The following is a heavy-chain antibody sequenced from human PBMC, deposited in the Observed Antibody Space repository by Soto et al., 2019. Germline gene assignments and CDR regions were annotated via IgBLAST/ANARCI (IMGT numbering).Heavy chain of an antibody. CDR3: TRGNYGSGSYGSFDI. V-gene: IGHV1-18*01. CDR2: ISAYNGNT. D-gene: IGHD3-10*01. CDR1: GYTFTSYG. Sequence: ASVKVSCKASGYTFTSYGISWVRQAPGQGLEWMGWISAYNGNTNYAQKLQGRVTMTTDTSTSTAYMELRSLRSDDTAVYYCTRGNYGSGSYGSFDIWGPGTMVTVSS. J-gene: IGHJ3*02.